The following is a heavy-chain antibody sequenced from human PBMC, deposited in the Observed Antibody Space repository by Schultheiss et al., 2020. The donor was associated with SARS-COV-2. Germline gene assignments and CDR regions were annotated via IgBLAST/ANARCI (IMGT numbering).Heavy chain of an antibody. Sequence: ASVKVSCKASGYTFTSYGISWVRQAPGQGLEWMGWINPNSGGTNYAQKFQGRVTMTRDTSISTAYMELSRLRSDDTAVYYCARGRRDIVVAGWFDPWGQGTLVTVSS. CDR2: INPNSGGT. V-gene: IGHV1-2*02. CDR3: ARGRRDIVVAGWFDP. J-gene: IGHJ5*02. D-gene: IGHD2-2*01. CDR1: GYTFTSYG.